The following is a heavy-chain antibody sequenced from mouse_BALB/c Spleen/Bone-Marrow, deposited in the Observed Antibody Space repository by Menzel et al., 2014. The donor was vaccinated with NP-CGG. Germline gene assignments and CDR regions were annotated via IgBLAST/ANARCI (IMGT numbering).Heavy chain of an antibody. CDR1: GYTFTRYY. CDR2: IYPGNVNT. CDR3: AMRLRRDYYAMDY. Sequence: VQLQQSGHELVKPGASVRISCKASGYTFTRYYIQWMKQRPGQGLEWLGWIYPGNVNTKYNEKFKGKATLTADKSSSPAYMHCSSLTSEAHAVYFCAMRLRRDYYAMDYWGQRTPGTASS. D-gene: IGHD2-2*01. V-gene: IGHV1S56*01. J-gene: IGHJ4*01.